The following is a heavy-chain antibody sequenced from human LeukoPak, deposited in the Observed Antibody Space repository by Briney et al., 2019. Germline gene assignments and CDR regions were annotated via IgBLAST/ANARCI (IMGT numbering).Heavy chain of an antibody. D-gene: IGHD6-13*01. CDR3: AIWGFWRSSWEFDP. V-gene: IGHV1-18*01. J-gene: IGHJ5*02. CDR1: GYTFTSYG. CDR2: ISAYNGNT. Sequence: ASVKVSCKASGYTFTSYGISWVRQAPGQGLEWMGWISAYNGNTNYAQKLQGRVTMTTDTSTSTAYMELRSLRSDDTAVYYCAIWGFWRSSWEFDPWGQGTLVTVSS.